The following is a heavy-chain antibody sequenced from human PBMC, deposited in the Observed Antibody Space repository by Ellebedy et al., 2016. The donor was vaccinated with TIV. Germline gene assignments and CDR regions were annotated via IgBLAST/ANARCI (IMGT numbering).Heavy chain of an antibody. V-gene: IGHV3-23*01. CDR1: GFAFSSFA. Sequence: GESLKISCAASGFAFSSFAMTWVRQAPGKGLEWVSVVSGGSADTPYADSVKGRFTISRDNSKNTLYLQMNSLRAEDTAGYYCAKGSIGAATSCLDDWGQGTLVTVSS. CDR3: AKGSIGAATSCLDD. J-gene: IGHJ4*02. D-gene: IGHD6-13*01. CDR2: VSGGSADT.